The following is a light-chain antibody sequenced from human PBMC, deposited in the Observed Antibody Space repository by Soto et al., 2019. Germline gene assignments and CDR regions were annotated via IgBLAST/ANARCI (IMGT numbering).Light chain of an antibody. CDR1: QSLLHINGYNY. V-gene: IGKV2-28*01. J-gene: IGKJ4*01. CDR2: DVS. Sequence: DIVVTQSPLSLPVTPGEPASISCRSSQSLLHINGYNYLAWYQQKPGKAPNLLIYDVSNLESGVPSRFSGSGSGTEFTLTISSVQPDDFATYYCQQYKSYPLTFGGGTKVDIK. CDR3: QQYKSYPLT.